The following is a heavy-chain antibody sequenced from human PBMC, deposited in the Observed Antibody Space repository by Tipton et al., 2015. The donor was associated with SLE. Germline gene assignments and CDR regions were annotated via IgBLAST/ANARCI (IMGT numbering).Heavy chain of an antibody. CDR1: GFTFSKYA. Sequence: SLRLSCATSGFTFSKYAMNWVRQAPGRGLEYVSGISGGGDNIYYTDSVKGRFTISRDNSKNILYLQMNSLRGEDTAVYYCAKDKARMAVTGNWYFDLWGRGTLVTVSS. J-gene: IGHJ2*01. CDR2: ISGGGDNI. V-gene: IGHV3-23*01. CDR3: AKDKARMAVTGNWYFDL. D-gene: IGHD2-21*02.